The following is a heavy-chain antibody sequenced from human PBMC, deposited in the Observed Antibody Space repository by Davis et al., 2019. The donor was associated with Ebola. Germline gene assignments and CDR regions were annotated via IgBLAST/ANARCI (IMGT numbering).Heavy chain of an antibody. CDR2: ISGSGDRT. D-gene: IGHD2-2*01. CDR3: ARHPWGSSSTSWGQGGWGYYYYGMDV. J-gene: IGHJ6*02. V-gene: IGHV3-21*01. CDR1: GFTVSSNY. Sequence: PGGSLRLSCAASGFTVSSNYMSWVRQAPGKGLEWVSSISGSGDRTDYADSVKGRFTISRDNAKNSLYPQMNSLRAEDTAVYYCARHPWGSSSTSWGQGGWGYYYYGMDVWGQGTTVTVSS.